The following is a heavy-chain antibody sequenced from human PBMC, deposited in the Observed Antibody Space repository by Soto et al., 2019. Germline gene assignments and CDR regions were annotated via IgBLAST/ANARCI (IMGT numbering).Heavy chain of an antibody. D-gene: IGHD3-3*01. V-gene: IGHV3-30-3*01. Sequence: QVQLVESGGGVVQPGRSLRLSCAASGFTFSSYAMHWVRQAPGKGLEWVAVISYDGSNKYYADSVKGRFTISRDNSKNTLYLQMNSLRAEDTAVYYCARDPAPSSIFGVVMHYFDYWGQGTLVTVSS. CDR2: ISYDGSNK. J-gene: IGHJ4*02. CDR1: GFTFSSYA. CDR3: ARDPAPSSIFGVVMHYFDY.